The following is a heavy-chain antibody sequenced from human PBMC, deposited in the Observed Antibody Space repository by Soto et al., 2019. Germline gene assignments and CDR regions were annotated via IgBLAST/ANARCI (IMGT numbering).Heavy chain of an antibody. V-gene: IGHV4-34*02. CDR1: GVSFSDYY. CDR2: INHSGST. CDR3: AGFFGYTYGRVDP. J-gene: IGHJ5*02. Sequence: QVQLQQWGAGLLKPSETLSLTCAVYGVSFSDYYWSWVRQPPGKGLEWIGEINHSGSTNYNASFKSRVTISVDTSQNQFSLKLSSVTAADTAVYYCAGFFGYTYGRVDPWGQGTLVSVSS. D-gene: IGHD5-18*01.